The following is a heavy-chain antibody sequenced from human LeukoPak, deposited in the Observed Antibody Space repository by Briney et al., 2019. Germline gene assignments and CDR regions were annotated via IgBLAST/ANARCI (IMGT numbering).Heavy chain of an antibody. CDR1: GFTFSSYA. CDR3: AKVMPLYQLQWGLYDY. CDR2: ISGSGGST. Sequence: PGGSLRLSCAASGFTFSSYAMSWVRQAPGKGLEWVSAISGSGGSTYYADSVKGRFTISRDNSKNTLYLHMNSLRAEDTAVYYCAKVMPLYQLQWGLYDYWGQGTLVTVSS. J-gene: IGHJ4*02. D-gene: IGHD2-2*01. V-gene: IGHV3-23*01.